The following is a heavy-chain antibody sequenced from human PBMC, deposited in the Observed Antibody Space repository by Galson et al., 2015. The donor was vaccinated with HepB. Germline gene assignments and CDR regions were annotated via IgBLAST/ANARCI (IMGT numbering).Heavy chain of an antibody. CDR1: GGSISSYY. J-gene: IGHJ2*01. V-gene: IGHV4-59*08. D-gene: IGHD2-21*02. CDR2: IYYSGST. Sequence: QVQLQESGPGLVKPSETLSLTCTVSGGSISSYYWSWIRQPPGKGLEWIGYIYYSGSTNYNPSLKSRVTISVDTSKNQFSLKLSSVTAADTAVYYCARHLRPTYCGGDCLYWYFDLWGRGTLVTVSS. CDR3: ARHLRPTYCGGDCLYWYFDL.